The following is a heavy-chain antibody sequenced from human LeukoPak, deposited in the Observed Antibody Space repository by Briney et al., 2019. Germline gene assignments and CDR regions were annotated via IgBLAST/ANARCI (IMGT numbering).Heavy chain of an antibody. J-gene: IGHJ4*02. V-gene: IGHV3-73*01. Sequence: GGSLRLSCAASGFTFSGSAIHRVRQASGKGLGWVGRIRDKANSYATAYIASVKGRFTISRDDSKNTAYLQMSSLKTEDTAVYYCTRWDCTTTGCYPFDYWGQGTLVTVSS. CDR3: TRWDCTTTGCYPFDY. CDR1: GFTFSGSA. CDR2: IRDKANSYAT. D-gene: IGHD2-2*01.